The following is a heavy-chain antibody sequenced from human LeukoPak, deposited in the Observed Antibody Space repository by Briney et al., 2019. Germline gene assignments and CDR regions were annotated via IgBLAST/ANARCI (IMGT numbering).Heavy chain of an antibody. D-gene: IGHD3-9*01. CDR3: ARGGSEFDWLLLHNWFDP. CDR1: GYTFTSYD. CDR2: MNPNSGNT. J-gene: IGHJ5*02. Sequence: ASVKVSCKASGYTFTSYDTNWVRQATGQGLEWMGWMNPNSGNTGYAQKFQGRVTMTRNTSISTAYMELSSLRSEDTAVYYCARGGSEFDWLLLHNWFDPWGQGTLVTVSS. V-gene: IGHV1-8*01.